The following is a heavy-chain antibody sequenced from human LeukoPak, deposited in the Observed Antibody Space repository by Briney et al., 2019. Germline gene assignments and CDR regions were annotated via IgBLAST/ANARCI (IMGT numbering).Heavy chain of an antibody. Sequence: PGGSLRLSCAASGFTFSSYSMNWVRQAPGKGLEWVSYISSSSSTIYYADSVKGRFTISRDNAKNSLYLQMNSLRDEDTAMYYCARGRLRFLEWLLFDAFDIWGQGTMVTVSS. CDR3: ARGRLRFLEWLLFDAFDI. D-gene: IGHD3-3*01. V-gene: IGHV3-48*02. CDR2: ISSSSSTI. CDR1: GFTFSSYS. J-gene: IGHJ3*02.